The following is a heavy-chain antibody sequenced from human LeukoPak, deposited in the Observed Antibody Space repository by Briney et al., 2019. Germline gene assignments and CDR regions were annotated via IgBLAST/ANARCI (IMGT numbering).Heavy chain of an antibody. Sequence: GESLQISCKGSGYSFTSYWIGWVRQMPGKGLEWMGMIYPGDSDTRYSPSFQGQVTISADKSISTAYLQWSSLKASDTAMYYCARRFYGVNDILTNFYFDYWGQGTLVTVSS. D-gene: IGHD3-9*01. CDR2: IYPGDSDT. V-gene: IGHV5-51*01. CDR1: GYSFTSYW. J-gene: IGHJ4*02. CDR3: ARRFYGVNDILTNFYFDY.